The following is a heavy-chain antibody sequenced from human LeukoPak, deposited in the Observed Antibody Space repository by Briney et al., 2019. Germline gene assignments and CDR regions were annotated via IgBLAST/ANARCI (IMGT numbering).Heavy chain of an antibody. CDR3: ARVRSYYGEVDY. CDR2: IYYSGST. V-gene: IGHV4-4*02. Sequence: SETLSLTCAVSGGSISSSNWWSWVRQPPGKGLEWIGSIYYSGSTYYNPSLKSRVTISVDTSKNQFSLKLSSVTAADTAVYYCARVRSYYGEVDYWGQGTLVTVSS. D-gene: IGHD1-26*01. J-gene: IGHJ4*02. CDR1: GGSISSSNW.